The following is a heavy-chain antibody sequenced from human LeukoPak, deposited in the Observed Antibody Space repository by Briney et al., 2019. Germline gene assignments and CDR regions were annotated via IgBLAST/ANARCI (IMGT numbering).Heavy chain of an antibody. Sequence: GGSLRLSCAASGLTVTNNYWHWVRQPPGKGPQWISILYSDGDTKYADSVRGRFTFSRDSSRNTLYLQMNGLRAEDTAVYYCTYGDYPLTHWGRGTLVSVSS. CDR1: GLTVTNNY. CDR3: TYGDYPLTH. CDR2: LYSDGDT. J-gene: IGHJ4*02. D-gene: IGHD4-17*01. V-gene: IGHV3-66*01.